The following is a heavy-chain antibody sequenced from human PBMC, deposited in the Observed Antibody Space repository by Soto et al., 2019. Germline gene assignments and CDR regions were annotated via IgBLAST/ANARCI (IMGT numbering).Heavy chain of an antibody. CDR2: ISYDGSNK. CDR3: AKSGSRSWYYDSSGYYSRYPLDY. D-gene: IGHD3-22*01. CDR1: GFTFSSYG. J-gene: IGHJ4*02. Sequence: GGSLRLSSAASGFTFSSYGMHWVRQAPGKGLEWVAVISYDGSNKYYADSVKGRFTISRDNSKNTLYLQMNSLRAEGTAVYYYAKSGSRSWYYDSSGYYSRYPLDYWGQGTLVTVSS. V-gene: IGHV3-30*18.